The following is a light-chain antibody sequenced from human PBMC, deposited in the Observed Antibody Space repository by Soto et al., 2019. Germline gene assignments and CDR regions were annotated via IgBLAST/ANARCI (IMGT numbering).Light chain of an antibody. Sequence: ENVLTQSPGTLSLSPGERATLSCRASRSVSSRYLAWYQQKPGQAPRLLIYGASSRATGIPDRFSGSGSGADFTLTISRLEPEDFAVYYCQQYGSSPLTFGQGTKV. CDR3: QQYGSSPLT. J-gene: IGKJ1*01. CDR1: RSVSSRY. V-gene: IGKV3-20*01. CDR2: GAS.